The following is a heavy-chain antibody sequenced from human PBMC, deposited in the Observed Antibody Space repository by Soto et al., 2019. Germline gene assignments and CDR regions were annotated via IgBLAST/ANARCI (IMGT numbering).Heavy chain of an antibody. CDR1: GDSISNLDYF. CDR3: ARGRYCLTGRCFPNWFDS. CDR2: IYKSATT. D-gene: IGHD7-27*01. V-gene: IGHV4-30-4*01. Sequence: SETLSLTCSVSGDSISNLDYFWAWIRQPPGQALEYIGYIYKSATTYYNPSFESRVAISVDTSKSQFSLNVTSVTAANTAVYFCARGRYCLTGRCFPNWFDSWGQGALVTVSS. J-gene: IGHJ5*01.